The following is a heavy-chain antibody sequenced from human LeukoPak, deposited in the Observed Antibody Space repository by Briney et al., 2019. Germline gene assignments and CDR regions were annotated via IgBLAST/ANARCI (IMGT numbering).Heavy chain of an antibody. CDR3: ALALGGLRYFDWLPPNYYYGMDV. CDR2: MNPNNGNT. Sequence: ASVKVSCKASGYTFTSYDINWVRQATGQGLEWMGWMNPNNGNTGYAQKFQGRVTMTRNTSISTAYMELSSLRSEDTAVYYCALALGGLRYFDWLPPNYYYGMDVWGQGTTVTVSS. CDR1: GYTFTSYD. J-gene: IGHJ6*02. V-gene: IGHV1-8*01. D-gene: IGHD3-9*01.